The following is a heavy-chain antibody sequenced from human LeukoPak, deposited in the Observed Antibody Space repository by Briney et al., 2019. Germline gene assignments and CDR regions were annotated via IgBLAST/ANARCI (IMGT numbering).Heavy chain of an antibody. CDR1: GYTFTSYG. CDR3: ARDSNYYGSGSYYSARSTLGFDY. Sequence: ASVKVSCKASGYTFTSYGISWVRQAPGQGLEWMGWISAYNGNTNYAQKLQGRVTMTTDTSTSTAYMELRSLRSDDTAVYYCARDSNYYGSGSYYSARSTLGFDYWGQGTLVTVSS. CDR2: ISAYNGNT. V-gene: IGHV1-18*01. D-gene: IGHD3-10*01. J-gene: IGHJ4*02.